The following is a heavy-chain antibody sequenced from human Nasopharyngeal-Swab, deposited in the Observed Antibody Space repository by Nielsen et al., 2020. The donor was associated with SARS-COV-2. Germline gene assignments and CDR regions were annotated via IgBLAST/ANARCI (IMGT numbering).Heavy chain of an antibody. CDR2: MSGSGATT. CDR3: AKEDRDGYNYPNWFDR. D-gene: IGHD5-24*01. Sequence: GGSLRLSCVGSGFTLSKYGMSWVRQAPGKGLEWVAFMSGSGATTYYADSVKGRLTISRDNSENTVYLQMSGLRAEDTATYYCAKEDRDGYNYPNWFDRWGQGALVTVSS. CDR1: GFTLSKYG. J-gene: IGHJ5*02. V-gene: IGHV3-23*01.